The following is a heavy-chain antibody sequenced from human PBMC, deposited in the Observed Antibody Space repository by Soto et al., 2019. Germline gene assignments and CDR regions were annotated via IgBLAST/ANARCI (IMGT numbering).Heavy chain of an antibody. Sequence: EVQLVESGGGLVEPGGSLRLSCAASGFTFNGAWMNWVRQAPGKGVEWVGRVKSKVDGGSIDYAAPVRGRFTISRDDSRNTVDLQMNSLSAEDSAMYYCSADLPDWGAYAFDYWGQGTLVTVSS. J-gene: IGHJ4*02. CDR1: GFTFNGAW. CDR2: VKSKVDGGSI. V-gene: IGHV3-15*07. D-gene: IGHD3-16*01. CDR3: SADLPDWGAYAFDY.